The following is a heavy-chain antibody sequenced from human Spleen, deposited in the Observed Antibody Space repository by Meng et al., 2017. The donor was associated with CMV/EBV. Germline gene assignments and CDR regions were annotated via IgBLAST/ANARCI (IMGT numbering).Heavy chain of an antibody. V-gene: IGHV3-33*06. D-gene: IGHD3-10*01. J-gene: IGHJ6*02. CDR3: AKDYEHSTYLVRHYGMDV. CDR2: MWYDGTNK. Sequence: GGSLRLSCTASGFTFSSYVMHWVRQAPGKGLEWVALMWYDGTNKYYADSVKGRFTISRDNSQNTLYLQMNSLRAEDTAVYYCAKDYEHSTYLVRHYGMDVWGQGTTVTVSS. CDR1: GFTFSSYV.